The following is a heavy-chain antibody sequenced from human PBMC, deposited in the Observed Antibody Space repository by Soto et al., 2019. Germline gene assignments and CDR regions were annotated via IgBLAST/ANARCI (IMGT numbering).Heavy chain of an antibody. J-gene: IGHJ4*02. Sequence: QVQLVQSGAEVKRPGYSVKVSCKASGGTFNNYALSWVRQAPGQGLEWIGGIIPIFNSANYAQKFQGRVTITADDSTSTAYMELRSLRPDDTAVYYCAREVTVASYSFDFWGQGTLVTVSS. CDR1: GGTFNNYA. D-gene: IGHD5-12*01. V-gene: IGHV1-69*01. CDR2: IIPIFNSA. CDR3: AREVTVASYSFDF.